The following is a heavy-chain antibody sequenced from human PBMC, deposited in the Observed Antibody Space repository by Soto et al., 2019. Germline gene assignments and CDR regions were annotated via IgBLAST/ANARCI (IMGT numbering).Heavy chain of an antibody. J-gene: IGHJ6*02. V-gene: IGHV1-46*01. Sequence: QVQLVQSGAEVKKPGASVKVSCKASGYTFTSYYMHWVRQAPGQGLEWMGIINPSGGSTSYAQKLQASVTMTRDASTSTVYMELSSLRSEDTAVYYCARDSQDRTLLSGMDVWGQGTTVTVSS. CDR3: ARDSQDRTLLSGMDV. CDR2: INPSGGST. D-gene: IGHD1-26*01. CDR1: GYTFTSYY.